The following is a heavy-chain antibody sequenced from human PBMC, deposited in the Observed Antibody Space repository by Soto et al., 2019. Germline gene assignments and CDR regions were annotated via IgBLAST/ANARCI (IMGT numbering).Heavy chain of an antibody. D-gene: IGHD6-13*01. CDR2: IIPIFGTA. CDR1: GGTFSSYA. Sequence: SVKVSCKASGGTFSSYAISWVRQAPGQGLEWMGGIIPIFGTANYAQKFQGRVTITADESTSTAYMELSSLRSEDTAFFYCARGYSSSWFSALYYFDYGGQGTLVTVS. J-gene: IGHJ4*02. V-gene: IGHV1-69*13. CDR3: ARGYSSSWFSALYYFDY.